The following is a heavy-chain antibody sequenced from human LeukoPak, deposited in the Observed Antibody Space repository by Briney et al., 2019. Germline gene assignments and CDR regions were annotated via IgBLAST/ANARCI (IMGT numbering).Heavy chain of an antibody. D-gene: IGHD3-10*01. CDR1: GYSISSGYY. CDR2: IYHGGST. V-gene: IGHV4-38-2*02. J-gene: IGHJ5*02. CDR3: ARGDYYGSGSYYGPLDP. Sequence: PSETLSLTCTVSGYSISSGYYWGWIRQPPGKGLEWIGSIYHGGSTYYNPSLKSRVTISLDTSKNQFSLQLNSVTPEDTAVYYCARGDYYGSGSYYGPLDPWGQGTLVTVSS.